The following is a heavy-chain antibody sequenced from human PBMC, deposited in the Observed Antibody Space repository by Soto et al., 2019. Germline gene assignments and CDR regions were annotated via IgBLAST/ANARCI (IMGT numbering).Heavy chain of an antibody. CDR3: ARLQFGEGFDY. CDR1: GSSITNSFY. Sequence: SETLSLTCRVSGSSITNSFYWGWIRQSPEKGLEWIGSISHTGRTSYNPSLKSRVSISVDTSKNQFSLTLTSVTAADTAVYYCARLQFGEGFDYWGQGALVTVSS. V-gene: IGHV4-38-2*02. D-gene: IGHD3-10*01. J-gene: IGHJ4*02. CDR2: ISHTGRT.